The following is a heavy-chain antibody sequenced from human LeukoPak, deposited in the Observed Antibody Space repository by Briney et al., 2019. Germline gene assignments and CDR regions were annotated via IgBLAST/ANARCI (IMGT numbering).Heavy chain of an antibody. Sequence: ASVKVSCKASGGTFSSYAISWVRQAPGQGLEWMGGIIPIFGTANYAQKFQGRVTITTDESTSTAYMELSSLRSEDTAVYYCARDDSIYCSSTSRLLCPFDYWGQGTLVTVSS. CDR3: ARDDSIYCSSTSRLLCPFDY. V-gene: IGHV1-69*05. CDR2: IIPIFGTA. D-gene: IGHD2-2*01. CDR1: GGTFSSYA. J-gene: IGHJ4*02.